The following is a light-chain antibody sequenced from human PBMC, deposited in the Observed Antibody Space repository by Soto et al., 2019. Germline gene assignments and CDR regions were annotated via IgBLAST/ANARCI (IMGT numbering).Light chain of an antibody. CDR2: EVS. V-gene: IGLV2-14*01. Sequence: LAQPASVSGSPGESITISCTGTSSDVGGYNYVSWYQQHPGKAPKLMIYEVSNRPSRVSNRFSGSKSGNTASLTISGLQAEDEADYYCSSYTRSSTSYVFGTGTKVTVL. CDR1: SSDVGGYNY. CDR3: SSYTRSSTSYV. J-gene: IGLJ1*01.